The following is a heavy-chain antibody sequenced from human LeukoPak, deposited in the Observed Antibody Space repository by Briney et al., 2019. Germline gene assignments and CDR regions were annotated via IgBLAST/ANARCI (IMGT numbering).Heavy chain of an antibody. D-gene: IGHD6-19*01. CDR3: AKDQDEAMPAEWAVAGPNWFDP. J-gene: IGHJ5*02. V-gene: IGHV3-30*18. Sequence: GGSLRLSCAASGFTFSSYAMSWVRQAPGKGLEWVAVISYDGSNKYYADSVKGRFTISRDNSKNTLYLQMNSLRAEDTAVYYCAKDQDEAMPAEWAVAGPNWFDPWGQGTLVTVSS. CDR1: GFTFSSYA. CDR2: ISYDGSNK.